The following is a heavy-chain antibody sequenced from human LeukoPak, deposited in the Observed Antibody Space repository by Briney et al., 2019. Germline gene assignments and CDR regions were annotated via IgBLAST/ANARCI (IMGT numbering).Heavy chain of an antibody. CDR1: GFTFDDYA. V-gene: IGHV3-9*01. CDR3: AKERGSSGWSGYYYYGMDV. Sequence: PGGSLRLSCAASGFTFDDYAMHWVRQAPGKGLEWVSGISWNGGSIGYADSVKGRFTISRDNAKNSLYLQMNSLRAEDTALYYCAKERGSSGWSGYYYYGMDVWGQGTTVTVSS. J-gene: IGHJ6*02. CDR2: ISWNGGSI. D-gene: IGHD6-19*01.